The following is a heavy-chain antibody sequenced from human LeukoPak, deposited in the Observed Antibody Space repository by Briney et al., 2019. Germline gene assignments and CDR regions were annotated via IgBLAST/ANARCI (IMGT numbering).Heavy chain of an antibody. V-gene: IGHV1-2*02. CDR1: GYTFTDYY. D-gene: IGHD5-12*01. J-gene: IGHJ4*02. CDR2: INPNSGGT. Sequence: ASVKVSCKASGYTFTDYYIHWVRRAPGQRLEWVGWINPNSGGTNYAPKFQGRVTVTRITSIRTAYMELNSLTSDDTAVYYCASVYSGDDLSQFDYWGQGTLVTVSS. CDR3: ASVYSGDDLSQFDY.